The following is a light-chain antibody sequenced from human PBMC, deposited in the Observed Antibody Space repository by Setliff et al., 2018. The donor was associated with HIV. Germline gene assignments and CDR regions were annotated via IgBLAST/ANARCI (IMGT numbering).Light chain of an antibody. CDR2: DVS. CDR3: CSYTSSSTLV. V-gene: IGLV2-14*03. Sequence: QPALTQPASVSGSPGQSITISCTGTSSDVGGYNYVSWYQQHPGKAPKLMIYDVSDRTSGVSNRFSGSKSGNTASLTISGLQAEDEADYYCCSYTSSSTLVFGGGTKVTVL. CDR1: SSDVGGYNY. J-gene: IGLJ3*02.